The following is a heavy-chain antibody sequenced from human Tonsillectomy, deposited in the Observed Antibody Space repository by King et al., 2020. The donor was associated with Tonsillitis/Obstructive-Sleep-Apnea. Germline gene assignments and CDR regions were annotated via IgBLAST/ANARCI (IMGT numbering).Heavy chain of an antibody. V-gene: IGHV3-15*01. D-gene: IGHD3-9*01. Sequence: VQLVESGGGLVKPGGSLRLSCAASGFTFSNAWMSWVRQAPGKGLEWGGRIKSKTNGGTTDYAAPVTGRFTISRDDSKNTLYLQMNSLKTEDTAVYFCTTVWVVDWHQNGGAFDIWGQGTMVTVSS. J-gene: IGHJ3*02. CDR3: TTVWVVDWHQNGGAFDI. CDR2: IKSKTNGGTT. CDR1: GFTFSNAW.